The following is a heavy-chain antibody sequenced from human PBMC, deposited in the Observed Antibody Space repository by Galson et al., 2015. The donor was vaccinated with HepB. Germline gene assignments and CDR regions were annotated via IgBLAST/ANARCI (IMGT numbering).Heavy chain of an antibody. CDR1: GGTFSSYA. V-gene: IGHV1-69*13. Sequence: SVTVSCKASGGTFSSYAISWVRQAPGQGLEWMGGIIPIFGTANYAQKFQGRVTITADESTSTAYMELSSLRSEDTAVYYCARVLRFLEWLPEFDYWGQGTLVTVSS. CDR2: IIPIFGTA. D-gene: IGHD3-3*01. J-gene: IGHJ4*02. CDR3: ARVLRFLEWLPEFDY.